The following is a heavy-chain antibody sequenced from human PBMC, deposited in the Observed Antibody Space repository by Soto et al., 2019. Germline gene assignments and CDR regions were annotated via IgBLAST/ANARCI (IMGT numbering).Heavy chain of an antibody. D-gene: IGHD3-22*01. J-gene: IGHJ4*02. CDR2: IYDNGIT. CDR3: ARTYDSNGYANEFDS. Sequence: QVVLQESGPGLLKPSETLSLTCSVSGRPITSYYWSWVRQPPGKGLEWNGYIYDNGITSQNPSLKIRVTMSADTSQNQFSLKLTSVTGADTAVYYCARTYDSNGYANEFDSWGQGILVTVTS. V-gene: IGHV4-59*12. CDR1: GRPITSYY.